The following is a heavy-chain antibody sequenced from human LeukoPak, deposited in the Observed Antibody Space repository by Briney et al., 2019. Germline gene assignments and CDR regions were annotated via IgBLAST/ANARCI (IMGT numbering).Heavy chain of an antibody. CDR3: ARGGIYSQGFDY. D-gene: IGHD6-13*01. V-gene: IGHV3-21*01. J-gene: IGHJ4*02. Sequence: GGSLRLSCAASGFTFSGYSMNWVRQAPGKGLEWVSSISTTSDYIHYADSLKGRVAISRDNAKNSLYLQMNSLRAEDTAIYYCARGGIYSQGFDYWGQGSLVTVSS. CDR1: GFTFSGYS. CDR2: ISTTSDYI.